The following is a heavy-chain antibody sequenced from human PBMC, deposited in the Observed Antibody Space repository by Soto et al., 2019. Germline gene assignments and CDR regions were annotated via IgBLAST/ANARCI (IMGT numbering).Heavy chain of an antibody. CDR1: GGSFSGYY. V-gene: IGHV4-34*01. CDR2: INHSGST. CDR3: ARGLRYSSGRYPE. J-gene: IGHJ4*02. Sequence: LSLTCAVYGGSFSGYYWSWIRQPPGKGLEWIGEINHSGSTNYNPSLRSRVTISVDTSKNQLSLKLSSVTAADTAVYYCARGLRYSSGRYPEWGQGTLVTVSS. D-gene: IGHD6-19*01.